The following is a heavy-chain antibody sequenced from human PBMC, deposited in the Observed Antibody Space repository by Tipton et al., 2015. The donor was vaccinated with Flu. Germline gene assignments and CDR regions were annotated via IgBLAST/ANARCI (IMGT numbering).Heavy chain of an antibody. J-gene: IGHJ4*02. D-gene: IGHD1-26*01. CDR3: ARAVGTSGAF. CDR2: INEDGSMR. Sequence: GSLRLSCAASGFTFSNYWMNGVRQAPGRGLEWVANINEDGSMRYYVDSVRGRFTISRDNAKNSLSLQMNSLSAEDTAVYYCARAVGTSGAFWGQGTLVTVSS. CDR1: GFTFSNYW. V-gene: IGHV3-7*04.